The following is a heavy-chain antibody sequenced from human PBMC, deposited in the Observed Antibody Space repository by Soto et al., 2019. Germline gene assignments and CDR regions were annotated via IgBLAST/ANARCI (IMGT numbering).Heavy chain of an antibody. Sequence: QVQLVQSGAEVKKPGASVKVSCKASGYTFTGYYMHWVRQAPGQGLEWMGWINPNSGGTNYAQKFQGWVTMTRDTSISTAYMELSRLRSDDTAVYYCARDIHPPAPPPVAGPYYYYGMDVWGQGTTVTVSS. V-gene: IGHV1-2*04. CDR3: ARDIHPPAPPPVAGPYYYYGMDV. CDR1: GYTFTGYY. J-gene: IGHJ6*02. D-gene: IGHD6-19*01. CDR2: INPNSGGT.